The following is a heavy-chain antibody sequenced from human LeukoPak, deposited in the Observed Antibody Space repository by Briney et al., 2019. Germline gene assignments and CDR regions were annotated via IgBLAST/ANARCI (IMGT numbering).Heavy chain of an antibody. CDR2: INHSGST. CDR1: GFTFSSSW. CDR3: ARGTIDY. V-gene: IGHV4-34*01. J-gene: IGHJ4*02. Sequence: KTGGSLRLSCVASGFTFSSSWMSWVRQPPGKGLEWIGEINHSGSTNYNPSLKSRVTISVDTSKNQFSLKLSSVTAADTAVYYCARGTIDYWGQGTLVTVSS.